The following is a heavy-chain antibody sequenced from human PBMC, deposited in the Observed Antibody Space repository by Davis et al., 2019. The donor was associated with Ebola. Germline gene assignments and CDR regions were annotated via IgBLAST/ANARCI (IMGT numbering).Heavy chain of an antibody. CDR2: IYYSGST. CDR1: GGSISSGDYY. D-gene: IGHD1-26*01. Sequence: SETLSLTCTVSGGSISSGDYYWSWIRQPPGKGLEWIGYIYYSGSTYYNPSLKSRVTISVDASKRQFSLKLSSVTAADTAVYYCVRRYGGRLEYWGQGTLVTVSS. CDR3: VRRYGGRLEY. J-gene: IGHJ4*02. V-gene: IGHV4-30-4*01.